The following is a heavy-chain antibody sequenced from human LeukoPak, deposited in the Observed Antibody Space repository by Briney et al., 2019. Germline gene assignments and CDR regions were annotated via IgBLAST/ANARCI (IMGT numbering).Heavy chain of an antibody. Sequence: PSETLSLTCTVSGGSISSYYWSWIRQPPGKGLEWIGYIYYSGSTNYKPSVKSRVTISVDTSKNQFSLKLSSVTAADTAVYYCARGYCSGGSCYSYYYYNYMDVWGKGTTVTVSS. CDR1: GGSISSYY. CDR2: IYYSGST. J-gene: IGHJ6*03. D-gene: IGHD2-15*01. CDR3: ARGYCSGGSCYSYYYYNYMDV. V-gene: IGHV4-59*12.